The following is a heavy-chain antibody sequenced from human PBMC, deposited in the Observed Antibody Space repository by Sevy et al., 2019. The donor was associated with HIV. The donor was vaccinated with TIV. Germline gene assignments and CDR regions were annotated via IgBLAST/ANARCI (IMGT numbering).Heavy chain of an antibody. CDR3: AKGDSSGYYRYYYYYGMDV. CDR2: ISWDGGST. V-gene: IGHV3-43D*03. D-gene: IGHD3-22*01. J-gene: IGHJ6*02. Sequence: GGSLRLSCAASGFTFDDYAMHWVRQAPGKGLEWVSLISWDGGSTYYADSVKGRFTISRDNSKNSLYQQMNSLRAEDTALYYCAKGDSSGYYRYYYYYGMDVWGQGTTVTVSS. CDR1: GFTFDDYA.